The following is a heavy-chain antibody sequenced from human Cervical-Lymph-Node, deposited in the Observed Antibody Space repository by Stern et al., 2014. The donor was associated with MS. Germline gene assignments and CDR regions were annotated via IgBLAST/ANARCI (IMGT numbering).Heavy chain of an antibody. J-gene: IGHJ4*02. D-gene: IGHD5-18*01. CDR1: GYTFTSYG. V-gene: IGHV1-18*04. Sequence: QVQLVQSGAEVKKPGASVKVSCKASGYTFTSYGISWVRQAPGQGLEWMGWISAYNGNTNYAQTLQGRVTMTTDTSTSTAYMELRSLRSDDTAVYYCARDDSTWIQLWFLDYWGQGTLVTVSS. CDR3: ARDDSTWIQLWFLDY. CDR2: ISAYNGNT.